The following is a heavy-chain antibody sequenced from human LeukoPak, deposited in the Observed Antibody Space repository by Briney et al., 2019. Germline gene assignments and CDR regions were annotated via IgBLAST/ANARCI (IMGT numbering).Heavy chain of an antibody. Sequence: SETLSLTCTVSGGSITSYYWSWIRQSAGKGLEWIGRIYITGSTTYNPSLKSRVTMSLDTSKNQFSLKLSSVTAADTAVYYCARDPSSTFGGVIVMHWFDPWGQGTLVTVSS. CDR3: ARDPSSTFGGVIVMHWFDP. V-gene: IGHV4-4*07. D-gene: IGHD3-16*02. CDR2: IYITGST. J-gene: IGHJ5*02. CDR1: GGSITSYY.